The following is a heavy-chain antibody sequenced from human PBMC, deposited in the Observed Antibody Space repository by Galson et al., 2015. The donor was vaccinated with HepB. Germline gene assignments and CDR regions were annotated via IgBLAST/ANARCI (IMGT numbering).Heavy chain of an antibody. CDR2: IDWDDDK. CDR3: AREITHMVQGYYYGMDV. D-gene: IGHD3-10*01. V-gene: IGHV2-70*11. Sequence: PALVKPTQTPTLTCTFSGFSLSTSGMCVSWIRQPPGKALVWLARIDWDDDKYYSTSLKTRLTISKDTSKNQVVLTMTNMDPVDTATYYCAREITHMVQGYYYGMDVWGQGTTVTVSS. J-gene: IGHJ6*02. CDR1: GFSLSTSGMC.